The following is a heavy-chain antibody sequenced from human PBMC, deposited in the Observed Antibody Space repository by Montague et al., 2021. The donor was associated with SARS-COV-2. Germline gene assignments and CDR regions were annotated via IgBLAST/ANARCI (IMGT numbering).Heavy chain of an antibody. CDR1: GPSIRSGGYY. V-gene: IGHV4-31*03. CDR2: IFHAGRA. J-gene: IGHJ4*02. D-gene: IGHD2/OR15-2a*01. CDR3: ARVRLYYYLDY. Sequence: TLSLTCTLSGPSIRSGGYYWTWIRQHPGKGLEWIGYIFHAGRAYYNPSLETRVNISVDTSNNLFSLRLSSVTAADTAMYFCARVRLYYYLDYWGQGTLVTASS.